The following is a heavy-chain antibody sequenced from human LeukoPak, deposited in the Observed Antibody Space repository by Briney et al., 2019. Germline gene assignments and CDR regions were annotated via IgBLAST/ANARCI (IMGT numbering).Heavy chain of an antibody. Sequence: GGSLRLSCAASGFTFSSYAMSWVRQAPGKGLEWVSAISGRGGSTYYADSVKGRFTISRDNSKNTLYLQMNSLRAEDTAVYYCAKAGYIVVVPAAMPWVDYWGQGTLVTVSS. CDR2: ISGRGGST. CDR1: GFTFSSYA. V-gene: IGHV3-23*01. J-gene: IGHJ4*02. CDR3: AKAGYIVVVPAAMPWVDY. D-gene: IGHD2-2*01.